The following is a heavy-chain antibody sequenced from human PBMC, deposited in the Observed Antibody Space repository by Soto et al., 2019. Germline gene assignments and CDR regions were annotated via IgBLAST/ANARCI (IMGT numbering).Heavy chain of an antibody. D-gene: IGHD6-6*01. CDR3: ATSIAAFFDY. Sequence: SETLSLTCTVSGGSIISSSYYLFWIRQPPGKGLEWIGSIYYSGSTYYNPSLKSRVTISVDTSKNQFSLKLSSVTAADTAVYYCATSIAAFFDYWGQGTLVTVSS. CDR1: GGSIISSSYY. V-gene: IGHV4-39*01. J-gene: IGHJ4*02. CDR2: IYYSGST.